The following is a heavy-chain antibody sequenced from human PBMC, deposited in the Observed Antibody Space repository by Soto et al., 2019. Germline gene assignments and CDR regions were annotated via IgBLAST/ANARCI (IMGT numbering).Heavy chain of an antibody. J-gene: IGHJ4*02. D-gene: IGHD2-8*01. V-gene: IGHV4-4*02. Sequence: SETLSLTCAVSGVSISSGNWWTWVRQTPQRGLEYIGEIFHDGTANYYPSFERRVAISVDTSKNQFSLKLTSVAAADTAIYFCARLVYDTRLNYMYFDFWGQGALVTSPQ. CDR2: IFHDGTA. CDR3: ARLVYDTRLNYMYFDF. CDR1: GVSISSGNW.